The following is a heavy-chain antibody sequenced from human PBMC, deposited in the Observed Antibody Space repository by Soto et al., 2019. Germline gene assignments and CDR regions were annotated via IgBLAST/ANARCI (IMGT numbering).Heavy chain of an antibody. D-gene: IGHD1-20*01. CDR2: VCHTGFT. CDR3: ATSQKGYNWNYFDH. CDR1: GYRINIDAC. Sequence: SETLSLTCVVSGYRINIDACWGWIRQSPEKGLEWLGSVCHTGFTSYNPSLESRVSVSVDTSKSQFSLKLSAVTAADTAVYYCATSQKGYNWNYFDHWGQGALVTVSS. V-gene: IGHV4-38-2*01. J-gene: IGHJ4*02.